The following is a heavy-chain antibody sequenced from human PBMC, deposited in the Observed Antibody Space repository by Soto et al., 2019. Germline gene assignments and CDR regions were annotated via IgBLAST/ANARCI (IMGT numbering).Heavy chain of an antibody. CDR1: GGTFSSYA. CDR3: ARGVGATDFDY. V-gene: IGHV1-69*13. D-gene: IGHD1-26*01. Sequence: VASVKVSCKASGGTFSSYAISWVRQAPGQGLEWMGGIIPIFGTANYAQKFQGRVTITADESTSTAYMELSSLRSEDTAVYYCARGVGATDFDYWGQGTLVTVSS. CDR2: IIPIFGTA. J-gene: IGHJ4*02.